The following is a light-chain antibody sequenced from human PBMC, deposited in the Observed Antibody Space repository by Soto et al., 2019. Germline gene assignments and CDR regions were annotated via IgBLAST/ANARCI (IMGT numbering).Light chain of an antibody. Sequence: QPVLTQSPSASASLGASVKLTCTLSSGHSNYAIAWHQQQPEKGPRYLMKLNSDGRHSKGDGIPDRFSGSTSGAERYLTISSLQSEDEADYYCQTWGTGILVFGGGTKLTVL. CDR3: QTWGTGILV. CDR1: SGHSNYA. CDR2: LNSDGRH. V-gene: IGLV4-69*01. J-gene: IGLJ2*01.